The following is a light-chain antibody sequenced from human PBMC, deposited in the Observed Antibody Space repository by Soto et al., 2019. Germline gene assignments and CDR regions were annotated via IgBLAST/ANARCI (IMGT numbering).Light chain of an antibody. CDR2: GNS. Sequence: QSVLTQPPSVSGAPGQRVTISCTGSSSNIGANYDVHWYQQLPETAPKLLIYGNSNRASGVPDRFSRSKSGTSASLAITGLQAEDEADYYCQSYDSSLSGYVFGTGTKLTVL. V-gene: IGLV1-40*01. J-gene: IGLJ1*01. CDR1: SSNIGANYD. CDR3: QSYDSSLSGYV.